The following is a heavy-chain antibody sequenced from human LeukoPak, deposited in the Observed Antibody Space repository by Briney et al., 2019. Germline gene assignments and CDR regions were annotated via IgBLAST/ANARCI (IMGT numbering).Heavy chain of an antibody. CDR2: IYYSGSA. J-gene: IGHJ5*02. D-gene: IGHD5-24*01. Sequence: SETLSLTCTVSGGSISSYYWSWIRQPPGKGLEWIGYIYYSGSANYNPTLKSRVTMSVDTSKNQFSLKLSSVTAADTAVYYCARDRMAPRSYWFDPWGQGTLVTVSS. CDR1: GGSISSYY. V-gene: IGHV4-59*12. CDR3: ARDRMAPRSYWFDP.